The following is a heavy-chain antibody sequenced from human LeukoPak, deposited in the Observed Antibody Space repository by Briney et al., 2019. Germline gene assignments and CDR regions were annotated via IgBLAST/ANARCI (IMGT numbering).Heavy chain of an antibody. CDR1: SDFFSSVTDY. CDR3: ARERGEEYSSGWYKTNFFDT. CDR2: GDYSGGT. D-gene: IGHD6-19*01. Sequence: PSETLSLTCTVSSDFFSSVTDYWAWIRQPPGKGLEWIASGDYSGGTYYNPSLESRVPISADMSKNQISLKLSSVTAADTALYYCARERGEEYSSGWYKTNFFDTWGQGTRVTVSS. J-gene: IGHJ4*02. V-gene: IGHV4-39*07.